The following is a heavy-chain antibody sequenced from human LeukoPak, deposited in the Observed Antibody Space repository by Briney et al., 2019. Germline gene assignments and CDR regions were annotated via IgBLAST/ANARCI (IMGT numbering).Heavy chain of an antibody. V-gene: IGHV3-74*01. CDR2: INSDGSVT. J-gene: IGHJ3*02. D-gene: IGHD6-19*01. CDR3: ARPSSSDSMFEAFDI. Sequence: GGSLRLSCAASGFTFSTYWMNWVRQAPGKGLVWVSRINSDGSVTTYPDYVKGRFTISRDNAKTTVYLQMNSLRAEDTAVYYCARPSSSDSMFEAFDIWGQGTMVTVSS. CDR1: GFTFSTYW.